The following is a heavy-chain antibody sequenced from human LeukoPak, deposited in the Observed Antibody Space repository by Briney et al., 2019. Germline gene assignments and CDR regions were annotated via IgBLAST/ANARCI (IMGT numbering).Heavy chain of an antibody. D-gene: IGHD3-3*01. Sequence: PSETLSLTCAVYGGSFSGYYWSWIRQPPGKGLEWIGEINHSGSTNYNPSLKSRVTISVDTSENQFSLKLSSVTAADTAVYYCARLAHYDFWSGYPTFDYWGQGTLVTVSS. CDR2: INHSGST. CDR3: ARLAHYDFWSGYPTFDY. J-gene: IGHJ4*02. CDR1: GGSFSGYY. V-gene: IGHV4-34*01.